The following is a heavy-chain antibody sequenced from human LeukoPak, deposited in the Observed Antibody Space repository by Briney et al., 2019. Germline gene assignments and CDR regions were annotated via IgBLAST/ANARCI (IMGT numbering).Heavy chain of an antibody. Sequence: SETLSLTCTVSGGSISSGGYYWSWIRQHPGKGLEWIGYIYYSGSTYYNPSLKSRVTTSVDTSKNQFSLKLSSVTAADTAVYYCARELEYSSFYYYYYMDVWGIGTTVTVSS. CDR1: GGSISSGGYY. CDR2: IYYSGST. D-gene: IGHD6-6*01. CDR3: ARELEYSSFYYYYYMDV. V-gene: IGHV4-31*03. J-gene: IGHJ6*03.